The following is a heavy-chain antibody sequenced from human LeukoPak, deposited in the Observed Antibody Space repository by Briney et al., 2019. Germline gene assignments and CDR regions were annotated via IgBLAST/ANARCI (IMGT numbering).Heavy chain of an antibody. CDR2: IYYSGST. CDR1: GGSISSYY. Sequence: KPSETLSLTCTVSGGSISSYYWSWIRQPPGKGLEWIGYIYYSGSTNYNPSLKSRVTISVDTSKNQFSLKLSSVTAADTAVYYCARRSYYEILTGYYNTHLDYWGQGTLVTVSS. V-gene: IGHV4-59*01. CDR3: ARRSYYEILTGYYNTHLDY. J-gene: IGHJ4*02. D-gene: IGHD3-9*01.